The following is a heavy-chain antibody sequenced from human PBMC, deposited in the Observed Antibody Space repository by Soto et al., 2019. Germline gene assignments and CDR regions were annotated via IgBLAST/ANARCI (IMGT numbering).Heavy chain of an antibody. V-gene: IGHV3-7*01. J-gene: IGHJ5*02. CDR2: IREDGSDK. D-gene: IGHD4-4*01. Sequence: GGSLRLSCAASGFTFRNYWMNWVRQAPGKGLEWVANIREDGSDKYYVESVEGRFTISRDNARNSLHLQMDSLRADDTAVYYCARGFCYSNYCYIDPWGQGTQVTVSS. CDR3: ARGFCYSNYCYIDP. CDR1: GFTFRNYW.